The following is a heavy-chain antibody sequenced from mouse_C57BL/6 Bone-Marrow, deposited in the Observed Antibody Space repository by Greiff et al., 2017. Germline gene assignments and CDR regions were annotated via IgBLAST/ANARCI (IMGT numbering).Heavy chain of an antibody. CDR3: ASWNYYDGYYVDY. V-gene: IGHV1-69*01. J-gene: IGHJ2*01. Sequence: QVQLQQPGAELVMPGASVKLSCKASGYTFTSYWMHWVKQRPGQGLEWIGEIDPSDSYTNYNQKFKGKSTLTADKSSSTAYMQLSSLTSEDSAVYFCASWNYYDGYYVDYWGQGTTLTVSS. CDR2: IDPSDSYT. D-gene: IGHD2-3*01. CDR1: GYTFTSYW.